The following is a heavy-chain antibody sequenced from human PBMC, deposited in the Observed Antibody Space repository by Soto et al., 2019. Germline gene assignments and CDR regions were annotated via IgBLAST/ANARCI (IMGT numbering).Heavy chain of an antibody. J-gene: IGHJ4*02. V-gene: IGHV4-30-4*01. CDR3: ARGSLGRSRKFDY. CDR1: GGSISSGDYY. CDR2: IYYSGST. D-gene: IGHD1-26*01. Sequence: QVQLQESGPGLVKPSQTLSITCTVSGGSISSGDYYWSWIRQPPGKGLEWIGYIYYSGSTYYNPSLKSRVTKSGDTSKNHCSLKLSSVTAADTAVYYCARGSLGRSRKFDYWGQGTLVTVSS.